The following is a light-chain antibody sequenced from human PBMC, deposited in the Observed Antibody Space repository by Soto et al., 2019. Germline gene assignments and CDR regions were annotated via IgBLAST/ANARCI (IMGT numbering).Light chain of an antibody. Sequence: EIVLTQSPATLSLSPGERATLSCRASQSVSSSLGWYQQIPGQAPMLLIYDPSNRATGIPARFSGSGSGTEFTLSISSRELEDFAVYYCQQRSNWPRTFGQGTKLEIK. V-gene: IGKV3-11*01. J-gene: IGKJ2*01. CDR2: DPS. CDR3: QQRSNWPRT. CDR1: QSVSSS.